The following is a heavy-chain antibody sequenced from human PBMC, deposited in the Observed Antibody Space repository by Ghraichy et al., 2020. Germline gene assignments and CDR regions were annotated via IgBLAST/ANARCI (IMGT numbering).Heavy chain of an antibody. CDR1: GFTFSDHY. J-gene: IGHJ4*02. Sequence: GGSLRLSCVASGFTFSDHYMDWVRQAPGKGLKWVGRSRNKDNSHFTEYAASVRDRFTISRDDSKNSLFLQMNSLKTEDTAVYYCTRGGIGYYDYRPSDHWGQGTLVTVSS. CDR3: TRGGIGYYDYRPSDH. CDR2: SRNKDNSHFT. V-gene: IGHV3-72*01. D-gene: IGHD3-22*01.